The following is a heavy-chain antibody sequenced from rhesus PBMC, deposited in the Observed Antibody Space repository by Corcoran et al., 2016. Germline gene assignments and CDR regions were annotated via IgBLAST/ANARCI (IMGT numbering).Heavy chain of an antibody. CDR1: GGSISTSS. J-gene: IGHJ4*01. D-gene: IGHD2-15*01. Sequence: QLQRQGSGAGLVKPSVALSVTCAASGGSISTSSWSLLSQAPGKGLEWIGYIDGSGSSTNYNPALKSRVTLSVDTSKNQLSRKLRSVTTADTAVYYCAGDTNNVYWGQGVLVTVSS. CDR3: AGDTNNVY. CDR2: IDGSGSST. V-gene: IGHV4-169*02.